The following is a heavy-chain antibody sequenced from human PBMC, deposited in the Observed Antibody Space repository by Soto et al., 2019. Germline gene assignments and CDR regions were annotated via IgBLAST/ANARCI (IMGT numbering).Heavy chain of an antibody. Sequence: PGGSLRLSCAASGFTFSSYSMNWVRQAPGKGLEWVSSISSSSSYIYYADSVKGRFTISRDNAKNSLYLQMNSLRAEDTAVYYCARDAVDLYGMDVWGQGTTVTVSS. V-gene: IGHV3-21*01. CDR2: ISSSSSYI. CDR3: ARDAVDLYGMDV. CDR1: GFTFSSYS. J-gene: IGHJ6*02.